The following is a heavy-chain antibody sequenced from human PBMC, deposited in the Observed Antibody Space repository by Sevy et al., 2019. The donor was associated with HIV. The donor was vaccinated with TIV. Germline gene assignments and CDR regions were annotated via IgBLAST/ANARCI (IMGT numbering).Heavy chain of an antibody. D-gene: IGHD2-8*02. Sequence: GGSLRLSCAASGFTFSSFAMSWVRHIPGKGLEWVSTINGRGGSAYYADSVKGRFTLSRDNSNNTVFLQMNRLRDEDTAVYYCARPTPRIAPSGAAFFDYGGKGTLVTVSS. CDR1: GFTFSSFA. V-gene: IGHV3-23*01. J-gene: IGHJ4*02. CDR3: ARPTPRIAPSGAAFFDY. CDR2: INGRGGSA.